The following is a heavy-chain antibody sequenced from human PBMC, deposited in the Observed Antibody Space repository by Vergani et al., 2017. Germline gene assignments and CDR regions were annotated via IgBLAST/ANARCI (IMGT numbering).Heavy chain of an antibody. V-gene: IGHV3-23*04. J-gene: IGHJ6*02. Sequence: EVQLVESGGVVVQPGGSLRLSCAASGFTFDDYTMHWVRQAPGKGLEWVSAISGSGGSTYYADSVKGRFTISRDNSKNTLYLQMNSLRAEDTAVYYCGNLGGDYYYGMDVWGQGTTVTVSS. CDR1: GFTFDDYT. CDR2: ISGSGGST. D-gene: IGHD3-3*01. CDR3: GNLGGDYYYGMDV.